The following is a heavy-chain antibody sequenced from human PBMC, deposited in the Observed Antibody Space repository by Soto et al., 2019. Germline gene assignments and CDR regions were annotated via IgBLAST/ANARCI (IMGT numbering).Heavy chain of an antibody. CDR3: ATSRSGYYFIDAFDI. CDR2: ISDDGSNK. V-gene: IGHV3-30*03. J-gene: IGHJ3*02. Sequence: QVQLVESGGGVVQPGRSLRLSCAASGFTFSNYGMHWVRQAPGKGLEWVAVISDDGSNKYYADSVKGRFTISRDSSKNTLYLQMNSLRAEDTAVYYCATSRSGYYFIDAFDIWGQGTMVTVSS. D-gene: IGHD3-22*01. CDR1: GFTFSNYG.